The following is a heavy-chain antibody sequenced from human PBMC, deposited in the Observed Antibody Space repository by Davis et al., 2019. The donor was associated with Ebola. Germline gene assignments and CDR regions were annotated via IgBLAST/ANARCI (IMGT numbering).Heavy chain of an antibody. D-gene: IGHD2-15*01. Sequence: GESLKISCKGSGYSFTSYWIAWVRQMPGKGLECMGIIYPGDSETRYSPSFQGQVTISADKSITTAYLQWSSLKASDTAMYYCARHGSGRYWYFDLWGRGTLVTVSS. CDR3: ARHGSGRYWYFDL. CDR1: GYSFTSYW. V-gene: IGHV5-51*01. J-gene: IGHJ2*01. CDR2: IYPGDSET.